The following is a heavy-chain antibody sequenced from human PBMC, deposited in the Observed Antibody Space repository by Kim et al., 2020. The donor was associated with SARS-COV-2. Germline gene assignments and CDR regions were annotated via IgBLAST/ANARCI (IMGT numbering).Heavy chain of an antibody. Sequence: GGSLRLSCAASGFTFGIYAMCWARQAPGKGLEWVSTIGDRAGNTHYADSVKGRFIISRDNSRNTLYLQMNSLRAEDTAVYYCDASDYWGQGTLVTVSS. CDR1: GFTFGIYA. CDR3: DASDY. J-gene: IGHJ4*02. V-gene: IGHV3-23*01. CDR2: IGDRAGNT.